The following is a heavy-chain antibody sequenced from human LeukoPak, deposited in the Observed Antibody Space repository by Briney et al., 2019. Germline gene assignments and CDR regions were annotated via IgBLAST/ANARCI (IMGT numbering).Heavy chain of an antibody. D-gene: IGHD6-13*01. Sequence: GGSLRLSCAASGFTFSSYAMSWVRQAPGKGLEWVSAISGSGGSTYYADSVKGRFTISRDNSKNTLYLQMNSLRAEDTAVYYCARDPYSSSWSYGMDVWGQGTTVTVSS. CDR2: ISGSGGST. V-gene: IGHV3-23*01. CDR3: ARDPYSSSWSYGMDV. CDR1: GFTFSSYA. J-gene: IGHJ6*02.